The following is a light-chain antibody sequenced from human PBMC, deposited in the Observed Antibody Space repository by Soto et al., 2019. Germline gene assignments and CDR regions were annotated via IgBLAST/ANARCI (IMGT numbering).Light chain of an antibody. V-gene: IGKV3-11*01. CDR1: QSVSSH. CDR2: DAS. Sequence: EIVLTQSPATLSLSPGERATVSCRAIQSVSSHLAWYQQKRGQAPRLLIYDASSRASGIPARFSGSASGTDFTLTISSLEPEDFAVYYCQQGSNWPLTFGQGTRLEIK. CDR3: QQGSNWPLT. J-gene: IGKJ5*01.